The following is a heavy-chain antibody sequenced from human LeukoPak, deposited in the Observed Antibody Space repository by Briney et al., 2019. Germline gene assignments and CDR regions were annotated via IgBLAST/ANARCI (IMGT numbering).Heavy chain of an antibody. D-gene: IGHD2-2*01. V-gene: IGHV4-34*01. J-gene: IGHJ4*02. CDR2: INHSGST. Sequence: PSETLSLPCAVSGGSFSGYYWSWIRQPPGKGLEWVGEINHSGSTNYNTSLKSRVTISVDTSKNQFSLKLSAVTAAGTAVYDCARVGSGYCSSTSCPRELDYWGQGTLVTVSS. CDR3: ARVGSGYCSSTSCPRELDY. CDR1: GGSFSGYY.